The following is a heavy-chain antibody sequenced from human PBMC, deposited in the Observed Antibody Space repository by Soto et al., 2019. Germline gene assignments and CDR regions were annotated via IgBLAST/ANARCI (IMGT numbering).Heavy chain of an antibody. CDR3: ARGPPAYCGGDCYPSP. D-gene: IGHD2-21*02. CDR1: GGSISSGGYY. Sequence: QVQLQESGPGLVKPSQTLSLTCSVSGGSISSGGYYWSWIRQHPGKGLEWIGYIHYSGSTYSHPSLKSRVTISADTSKNQFSLRLSSVTAADTAVYYCARGPPAYCGGDCYPSPWGQGTLVTVSS. V-gene: IGHV4-31*03. CDR2: IHYSGST. J-gene: IGHJ5*02.